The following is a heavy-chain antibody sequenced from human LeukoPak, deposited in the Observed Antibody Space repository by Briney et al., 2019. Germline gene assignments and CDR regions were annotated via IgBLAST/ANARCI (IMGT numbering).Heavy chain of an antibody. CDR1: GGSLSSYY. Sequence: SETLSLTCTVSGGSLSSYYWSWIRQPAGKGLEWIGRIYTIGSTNYNPSLKSRVTMSVDTSKNRFSLKLSSVTAADTAVYYCARAPQGVAAANYFDYWGQGTMVTVSS. CDR3: ARAPQGVAAANYFDY. CDR2: IYTIGST. D-gene: IGHD2-15*01. V-gene: IGHV4-4*07. J-gene: IGHJ4*02.